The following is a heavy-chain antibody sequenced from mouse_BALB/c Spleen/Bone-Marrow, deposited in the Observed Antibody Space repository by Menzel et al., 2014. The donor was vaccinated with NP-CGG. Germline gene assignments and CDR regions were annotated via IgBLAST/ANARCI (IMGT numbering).Heavy chain of an antibody. V-gene: IGHV1S22*01. D-gene: IGHD2-1*01. CDR1: GYTFINYW. J-gene: IGHJ2*01. CDR2: FYPGSGTT. Sequence: LRQSGSELVRPGASVKLSCKASGYTFINYWIHWVKQRPGQGLEWIGNFYPGSGTTNYDEKFKTKATLTVDTFSSTAYMQLSSQTSEDSAVYYCTKGNYFFDYWGQGTTLTVSS. CDR3: TKGNYFFDY.